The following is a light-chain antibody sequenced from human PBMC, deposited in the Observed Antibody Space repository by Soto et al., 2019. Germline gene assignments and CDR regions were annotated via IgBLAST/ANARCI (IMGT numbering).Light chain of an antibody. CDR1: QSVGAR. CDR3: QQRNDWGS. J-gene: IGKJ4*01. Sequence: EVVLTQYPATLSLSPGERATLSCRASQSVGARFAWYQQKPGQSPRLLIYGASNRASGISARLSGSGSGTDFTLTIGRLEPEDSAVYYCQQRNDWGSFGGGTIVDIK. V-gene: IGKV3-11*01. CDR2: GAS.